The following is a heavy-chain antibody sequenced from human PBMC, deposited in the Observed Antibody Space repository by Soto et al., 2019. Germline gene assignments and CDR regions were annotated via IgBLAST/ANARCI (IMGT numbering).Heavy chain of an antibody. CDR2: ISGSGGST. CDR1: GFTFSSYA. J-gene: IGHJ4*02. V-gene: IGHV3-23*01. Sequence: GSLRLSCAASGFTFSSYAMSWVRQAPGKGLEWVSAISGSGGSTYYADSVKGRFTISRDNSKNTLYLQMNSLRAEDTAVYYCAKLGVLRYFDWLSEADYWSQGTLVTVSS. CDR3: AKLGVLRYFDWLSEADY. D-gene: IGHD3-9*01.